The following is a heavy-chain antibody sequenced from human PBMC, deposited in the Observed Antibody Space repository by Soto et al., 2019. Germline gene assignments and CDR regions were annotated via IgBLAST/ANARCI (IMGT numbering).Heavy chain of an antibody. Sequence: GGSLRLSCAASGFTFSRYGMHWARQAPGKGLECVAVISYDGSNKYYADSVKGRFTISRDNSKNTLYLQMNSLRAEDTAVYYCAKDLVPPMDTAMAHYYYCCGMDVWGQGTTVTVSS. J-gene: IGHJ6*02. CDR1: GFTFSRYG. V-gene: IGHV3-30*18. CDR2: ISYDGSNK. D-gene: IGHD5-18*01. CDR3: AKDLVPPMDTAMAHYYYCCGMDV.